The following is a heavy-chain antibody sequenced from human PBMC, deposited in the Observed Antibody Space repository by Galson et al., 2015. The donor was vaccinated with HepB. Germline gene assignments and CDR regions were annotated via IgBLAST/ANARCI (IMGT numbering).Heavy chain of an antibody. V-gene: IGHV1-18*01. CDR2: ISAYNGNT. CDR1: GYTFTSYG. CDR3: ALKIGYYYDSGIDY. Sequence: SVKVSCKASGYTFTSYGISWVRQAPGQGLEWMGWISAYNGNTNYAQKLQGRVTMTTDTSTSTAYMELRSLRSDDTAVYYCALKIGYYYDSGIDYWGQGTLVTVSS. J-gene: IGHJ4*02. D-gene: IGHD3-22*01.